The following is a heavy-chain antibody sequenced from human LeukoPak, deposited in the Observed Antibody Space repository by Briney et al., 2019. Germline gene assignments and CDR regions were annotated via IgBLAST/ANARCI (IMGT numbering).Heavy chain of an antibody. CDR1: GFTFSSNS. Sequence: PGGSLRLSCAASGFTFSSNSMNWVRQAPGKGLEWVSYISSRSSTIYYADSVKGRFTISRGNATNSLYLQMNSLRAEDTAVYYCARGAGSGRNHFDYWGQGTLVTVSS. V-gene: IGHV3-48*01. D-gene: IGHD6-19*01. CDR2: ISSRSSTI. CDR3: ARGAGSGRNHFDY. J-gene: IGHJ4*02.